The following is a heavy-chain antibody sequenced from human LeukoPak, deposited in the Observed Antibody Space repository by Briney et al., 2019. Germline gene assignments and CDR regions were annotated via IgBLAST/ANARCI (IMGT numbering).Heavy chain of an antibody. CDR1: GFTFSSYS. D-gene: IGHD3-3*01. CDR3: AREDRPNDFWSGYPDY. CDR2: ISSSSYI. Sequence: GGSLRLSCAASGFTFSSYSMNWVRQAPGKGLEWVSSISSSSYIYYADSVKGRFTISRDNAKNSLYLQMNSLRAEDTAVYYCAREDRPNDFWSGYPDYWGQGTLVTVSS. J-gene: IGHJ4*02. V-gene: IGHV3-21*01.